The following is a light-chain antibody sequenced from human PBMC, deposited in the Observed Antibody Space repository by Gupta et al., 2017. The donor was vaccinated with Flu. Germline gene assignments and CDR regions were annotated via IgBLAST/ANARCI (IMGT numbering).Light chain of an antibody. J-gene: IGKJ2*01. CDR1: QSISSY. V-gene: IGKV1-39*01. CDR2: AAS. CDR3: QQSYSTHPYMYT. Sequence: LSASVGDRVTITCRASQSISSYLNWYQQKPGKAPKLLIYAASSLQSGVPSRFSGSGSGTDFTLTISSLQPEEFATYYCQQSYSTHPYMYTFGQGTKLEIK.